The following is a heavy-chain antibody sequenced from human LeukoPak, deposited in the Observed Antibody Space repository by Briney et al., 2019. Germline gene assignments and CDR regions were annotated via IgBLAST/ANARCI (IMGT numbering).Heavy chain of an antibody. D-gene: IGHD3-22*01. Sequence: GGSLRLSCAASGFTFSSYSMNWVRQAPGKGLEWVSSISSSSSYIYYADSVKGRFTISRDNAKNSLYLQMNSLRAEDTALYYCARFVGDYYDSSGYLDYWGQGTLVTVSS. CDR1: GFTFSSYS. J-gene: IGHJ4*02. V-gene: IGHV3-21*04. CDR3: ARFVGDYYDSSGYLDY. CDR2: ISSSSSYI.